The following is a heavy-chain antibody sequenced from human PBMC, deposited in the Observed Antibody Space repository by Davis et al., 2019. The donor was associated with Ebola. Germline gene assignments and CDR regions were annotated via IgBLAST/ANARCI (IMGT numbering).Heavy chain of an antibody. V-gene: IGHV3-7*01. D-gene: IGHD3-10*01. J-gene: IGHJ4*02. CDR3: ARDHRWFRELLNY. CDR1: GFTLSSYW. Sequence: GESLKISCAASGFTLSSYWMSWVRQAPGKGLEWVANIKQDGSEKYYVDSVKGRFTISRDNAKNSLYLQMNSLRAEDTAVYYCARDHRWFRELLNYWGQGTLVTVSS. CDR2: IKQDGSEK.